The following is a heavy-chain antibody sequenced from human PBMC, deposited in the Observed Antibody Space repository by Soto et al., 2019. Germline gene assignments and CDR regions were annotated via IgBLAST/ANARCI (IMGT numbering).Heavy chain of an antibody. CDR1: GYTFADWG. D-gene: IGHD2-15*01. CDR2: ISAYNGDT. CDR3: VRVRAANLVPFEF. V-gene: IGHV1-18*01. Sequence: QVQLVQSGAEVKKPGDSVKVSCKAFGYTFADWGISWVRQAPGQGLDWMGWISAYNGDTKYTSSLQGRVTMTTDTSTSTACMELSSLASDVTAVYYCVRVRAANLVPFEFWGQRTLVTVSS. J-gene: IGHJ4*02.